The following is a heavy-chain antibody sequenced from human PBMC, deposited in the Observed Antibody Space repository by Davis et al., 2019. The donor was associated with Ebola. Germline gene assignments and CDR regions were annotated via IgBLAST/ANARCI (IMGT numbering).Heavy chain of an antibody. CDR2: IYHIGIT. CDR3: ARLHYPTGVDY. D-gene: IGHD7-27*01. Sequence: SETLSLTCAVSGVSISSTSWWNWVRQSPGKGPEWIGEIYHIGITNYNPSLKSRVTISVDKSENQFSLKLTSVTAADTAIYYCARLHYPTGVDYWGQGTLVTVSS. J-gene: IGHJ4*02. V-gene: IGHV4-4*02. CDR1: GVSISSTSW.